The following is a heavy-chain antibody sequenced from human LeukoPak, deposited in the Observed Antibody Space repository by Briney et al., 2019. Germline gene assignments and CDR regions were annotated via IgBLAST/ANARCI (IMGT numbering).Heavy chain of an antibody. V-gene: IGHV4-4*07. J-gene: IGHJ3*02. CDR2: MYTSGTP. Sequence: PSETLSLTCTVSGDSINSYQWSWLRQPAGKGLEWIGRMYTSGTPDYNPSLNGRVTIALDASKSQFTLNLSSVTAADTAVYYCARDSPLTFDAFDIWGHGTRVTVSS. CDR3: ARDSPLTFDAFDI. CDR1: GDSINSYQ.